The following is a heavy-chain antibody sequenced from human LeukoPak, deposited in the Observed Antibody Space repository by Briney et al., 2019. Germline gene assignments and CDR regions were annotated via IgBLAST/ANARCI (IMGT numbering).Heavy chain of an antibody. CDR3: ARESRDCSGGSCYWYYYYYGMDV. J-gene: IGHJ6*02. CDR1: GFTFSSYG. Sequence: GRSLRLSCAASGFTFSSYGMHWVRQAPGKGLEWVAVIWYDGSNKYYADSVKGRFTIPRDNSKNTLYLQMNSLRAEDTAVYYCARESRDCSGGSCYWYYYYYGMDVWGQGTTVTVSS. V-gene: IGHV3-33*01. CDR2: IWYDGSNK. D-gene: IGHD2-15*01.